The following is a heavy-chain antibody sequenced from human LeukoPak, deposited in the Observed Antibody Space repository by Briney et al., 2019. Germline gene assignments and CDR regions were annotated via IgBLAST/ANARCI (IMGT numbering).Heavy chain of an antibody. V-gene: IGHV4-34*01. J-gene: IGHJ4*02. CDR2: INHSGST. D-gene: IGHD1-14*01. CDR1: GGSFSGYY. Sequence: SETLSLTCAVYGGSFSGYYWSWIRQPPGKGLEWIGEINHSGSTNYNPSLKSRVTISVDTSKNQFSLKLSSVTAADTAVYYCARGGFGWYSGNPYSSRNFDYWGQGTLVTVSS. CDR3: ARGGFGWYSGNPYSSRNFDY.